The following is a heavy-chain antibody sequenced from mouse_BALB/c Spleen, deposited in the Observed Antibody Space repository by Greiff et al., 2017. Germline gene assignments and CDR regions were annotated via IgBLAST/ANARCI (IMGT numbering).Heavy chain of an antibody. CDR3: ARKRDGNYAMDY. J-gene: IGHJ4*01. CDR2: ISTYYGDA. CDR1: GYTFTDYA. V-gene: IGHV1S137*01. D-gene: IGHD2-1*01. Sequence: VKLQESGAELVRPGVSVKISCKGSGYTFTDYAMHWVKQSHAKSLEWIGVISTYYGDASYNQKFKGKATMTVDKSSSTAYMELARLTSEDSAIYYCARKRDGNYAMDYWGQGTSVTVSS.